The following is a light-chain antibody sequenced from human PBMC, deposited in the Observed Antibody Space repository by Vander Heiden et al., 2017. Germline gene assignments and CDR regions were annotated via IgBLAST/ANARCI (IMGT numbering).Light chain of an antibody. V-gene: IGKV3-20*01. CDR2: GAS. CDR3: QQFGSSPLT. CDR1: QSVSSTF. Sequence: ETVLTQSPGTLSLSPGERATISCRASQSVSSTFLAWYRQKPGQAPSLLIYGASSRATGVPDRFSGSGSGTDFTLTITRLEPDDIALYYCQQFGSSPLTFGQGTRLEIK. J-gene: IGKJ5*01.